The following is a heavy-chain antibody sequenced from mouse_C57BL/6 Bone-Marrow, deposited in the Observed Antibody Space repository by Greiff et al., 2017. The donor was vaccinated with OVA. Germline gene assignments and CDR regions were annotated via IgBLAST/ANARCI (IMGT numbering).Heavy chain of an antibody. J-gene: IGHJ3*01. V-gene: IGHV1-81*01. CDR3: ARGPEGFAY. CDR2: IYPRSGNT. Sequence: QVQLKESGAELARPGASVKLSFKASGYTFTSYGISWVKQRTGQGLEWIGEIYPRSGNTYYNEKFKGKATLTADKSSSTAYMELRSLTSEDSAVYFCARGPEGFAYWGQGTLVTVAA. CDR1: GYTFTSYG.